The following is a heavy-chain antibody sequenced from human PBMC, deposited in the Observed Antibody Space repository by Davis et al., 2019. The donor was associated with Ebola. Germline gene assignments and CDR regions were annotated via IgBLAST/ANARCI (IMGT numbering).Heavy chain of an antibody. J-gene: IGHJ4*02. Sequence: SETLSLTCAVYGGSFSGYYWSWIRQPPGKGLEWIGEINHSGSTNYNPSLKSRVTISVDTSKNQFSLKLSSVTAADTAVYYCARHPALIAVAASFDYWGQGTLVTVSS. CDR1: GGSFSGYY. CDR2: INHSGST. CDR3: ARHPALIAVAASFDY. V-gene: IGHV4-34*01. D-gene: IGHD6-19*01.